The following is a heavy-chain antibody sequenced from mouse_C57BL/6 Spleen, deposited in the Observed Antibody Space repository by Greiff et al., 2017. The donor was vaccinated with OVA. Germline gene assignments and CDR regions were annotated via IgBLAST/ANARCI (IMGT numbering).Heavy chain of an antibody. CDR2: IWWDDAK. CDR3: ARKSYYGSSYAHWYFDV. V-gene: IGHV8-8*01. CDR1: GFSLSTLGIG. J-gene: IGHJ1*03. Sequence: QVTLKVSGPGILQPSQTLSLTCSFSGFSLSTLGIGVGWIPQPSGKCLEWLAHIWWDDAKYYNPALKSRLTISKDTSKNQVFLKIANVDTADTATYYCARKSYYGSSYAHWYFDVWGTGTTVTVSS. D-gene: IGHD1-1*01.